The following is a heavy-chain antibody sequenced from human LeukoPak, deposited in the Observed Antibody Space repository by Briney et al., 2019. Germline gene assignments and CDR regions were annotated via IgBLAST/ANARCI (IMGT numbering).Heavy chain of an antibody. D-gene: IGHD3-3*01. CDR3: ARAVDFWSGYPQPNWFDP. CDR2: ISTSDGST. CDR1: GFTFSNSA. V-gene: IGHV3-23*01. J-gene: IGHJ5*02. Sequence: GGSLRVSCAASGFTFSNSAMGWVRQAPGKGLEWVSAISTSDGSTYYADAVKGRFTISRDNSKNTLYLQMNSLRAEDTAVYYCARAVDFWSGYPQPNWFDPWAREPWSPSPQ.